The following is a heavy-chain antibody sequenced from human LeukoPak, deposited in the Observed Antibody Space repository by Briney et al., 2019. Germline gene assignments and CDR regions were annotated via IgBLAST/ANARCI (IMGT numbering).Heavy chain of an antibody. CDR3: ARVRGIAAAAPFDC. CDR1: GFTFSSYS. V-gene: IGHV3-21*01. D-gene: IGHD6-13*01. CDR2: ISSSSSYI. Sequence: GGSLRLSCAAYGFTFSSYSMNWVRQAPGKGLEWVSSISSSSSYIYYADSVKGRFTISRDNAKNSLYLQMNSLRAEDTAVYYCARVRGIAAAAPFDCWGQGTLVTVSS. J-gene: IGHJ4*02.